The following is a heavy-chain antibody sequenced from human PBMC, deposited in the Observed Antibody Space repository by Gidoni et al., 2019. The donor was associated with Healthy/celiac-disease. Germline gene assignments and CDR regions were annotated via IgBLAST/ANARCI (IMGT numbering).Heavy chain of an antibody. CDR3: ARGNSSGWYFNWFDP. V-gene: IGHV3-21*01. D-gene: IGHD6-19*01. CDR2: ISSSSSYI. Sequence: EVQLVESGGGLVKPGGSLRLSCAASGFTFISYSMNWVRQAPGKGLEWVSSISSSSSYIYYADSVKGRFTISRDNAKNSLYLQMNSLRAEDTAVYYCARGNSSGWYFNWFDPWGQGTLVTVSS. J-gene: IGHJ5*02. CDR1: GFTFISYS.